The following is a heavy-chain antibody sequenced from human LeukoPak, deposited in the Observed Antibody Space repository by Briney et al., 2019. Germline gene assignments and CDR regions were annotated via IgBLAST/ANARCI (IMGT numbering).Heavy chain of an antibody. D-gene: IGHD4-17*01. CDR1: GGSISSYY. J-gene: IGHJ6*02. CDR3: ARDGNVDGDYVVRRFYYYGMDV. V-gene: IGHV4-4*07. Sequence: PSETLSLTCTVSGGSISSYYWSWIRQPAGKGLEWIGRIYTSGSTNYNPSLKSRVTMSVDTSKNQFSLKLSSVTAADTAVYYCARDGNVDGDYVVRRFYYYGMDVWGQGTTVTVSS. CDR2: IYTSGST.